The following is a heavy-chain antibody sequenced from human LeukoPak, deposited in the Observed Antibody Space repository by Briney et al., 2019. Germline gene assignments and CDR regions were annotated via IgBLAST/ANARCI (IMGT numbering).Heavy chain of an antibody. D-gene: IGHD6-13*01. J-gene: IGHJ6*02. Sequence: AASVKVSCKASGYTFTGYYMHWVRQAPGQGLEWMGWIDPNSGGTNYAQKFQGRITMTTDTSISTAYMELSRLRSDDTAVYYCARDLVPSSSWYYYGMDVWGQGTTVTVSS. CDR3: ARDLVPSSSWYYYGMDV. CDR1: GYTFTGYY. V-gene: IGHV1-2*02. CDR2: IDPNSGGT.